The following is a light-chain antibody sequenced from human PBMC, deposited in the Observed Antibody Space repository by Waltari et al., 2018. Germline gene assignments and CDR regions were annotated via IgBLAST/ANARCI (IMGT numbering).Light chain of an antibody. CDR1: QSFNSNS. Sequence: EIVLTQSPGTLSLSPGERATLPCRASQSFNSNSLAWYQQRPGQAPRLLIYGASRRATGIPDRFSGSGSGTGFTLTISRLEPEDFAVYYCQQYGSSPLFAFGPGTKVEIK. J-gene: IGKJ3*01. CDR2: GAS. CDR3: QQYGSSPLFA. V-gene: IGKV3-20*01.